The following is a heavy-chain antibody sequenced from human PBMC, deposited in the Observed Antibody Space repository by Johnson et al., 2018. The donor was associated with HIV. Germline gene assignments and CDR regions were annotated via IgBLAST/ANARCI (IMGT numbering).Heavy chain of an antibody. V-gene: IGHV3-30-3*01. CDR2: ISYDGSNK. D-gene: IGHD3-3*01. CDR3: ARDGLEVDAFDI. J-gene: IGHJ3*02. CDR1: GFTFSSYP. Sequence: QVQLVESGVGVVQPGRSLRLSCEASGFTFSSYPMHWVRQAPGKGLEWVAVISYDGSNKYYADSVKGRFTISRDNSKNTLYLQMNSLRAEDTAVYYCARDGLEVDAFDIWGQGTMVTVSS.